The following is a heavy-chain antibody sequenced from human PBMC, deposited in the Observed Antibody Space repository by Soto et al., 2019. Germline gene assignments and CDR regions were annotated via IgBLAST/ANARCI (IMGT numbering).Heavy chain of an antibody. Sequence: LRLSCAASGFTFSSYGMHWVRQAPGKGPEWVAVIWYDGSNKYYADSVKGRFTISRDNSKNTLYLQMNSLRAEDTAVYYCARDIGGSYSLDYWGQGTLVTVSS. J-gene: IGHJ4*02. CDR3: ARDIGGSYSLDY. CDR1: GFTFSSYG. V-gene: IGHV3-33*01. CDR2: IWYDGSNK. D-gene: IGHD1-26*01.